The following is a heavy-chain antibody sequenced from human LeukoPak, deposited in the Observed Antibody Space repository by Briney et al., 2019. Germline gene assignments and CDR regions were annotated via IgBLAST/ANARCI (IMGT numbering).Heavy chain of an antibody. CDR3: ARVPDIGYCSDSGGSCYRFEE. D-gene: IGHD2-15*01. J-gene: IGHJ4*02. CDR1: GYTFTSD. Sequence: ASVKVSCKASGYTFTSDINWVRQATGQGLEWMGWMNAKSGNTGYAQKFQGRVTMTRDTAMSTAYMELSSLRSDDTALYYCARVPDIGYCSDSGGSCYRFEEWGQGTLVTVSS. V-gene: IGHV1-8*01. CDR2: MNAKSGNT.